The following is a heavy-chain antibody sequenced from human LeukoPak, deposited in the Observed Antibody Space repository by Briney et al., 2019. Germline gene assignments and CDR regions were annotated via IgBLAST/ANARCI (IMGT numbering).Heavy chain of an antibody. Sequence: GGCLRLSCAASGSTFKSFIMTWVRQAPGKRLECVASISSTSAHKYEADSVKGRFTISRDNDKNSLYLQMNSLRTEDTALYYCATRVTADSYDASDIWGQGTMVTVSS. CDR3: ATRVTADSYDASDI. J-gene: IGHJ3*02. V-gene: IGHV3-21*06. CDR2: ISSTSAHK. CDR1: GSTFKSFI. D-gene: IGHD6-13*01.